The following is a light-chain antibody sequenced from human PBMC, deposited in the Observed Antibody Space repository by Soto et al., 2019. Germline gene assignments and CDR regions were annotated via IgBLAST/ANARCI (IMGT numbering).Light chain of an antibody. CDR3: QQYNSYRT. Sequence: DIQMTQSPSSVSASVGDRVTITCRASQSISSWLAWYQQKPGKVPKLLIYHASSLESGVPSRFSGSGSGTEFTLTISGLQPEDSATYYCQQYNSYRTFGQGTKVDIK. CDR1: QSISSW. V-gene: IGKV1-5*01. CDR2: HAS. J-gene: IGKJ1*01.